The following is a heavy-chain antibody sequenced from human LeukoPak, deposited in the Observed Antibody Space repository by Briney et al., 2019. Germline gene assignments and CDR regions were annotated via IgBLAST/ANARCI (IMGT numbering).Heavy chain of an antibody. V-gene: IGHV5-51*01. CDR3: ARVGTTGTRWFDP. D-gene: IGHD1-1*01. CDR1: GYNFTNFW. Sequence: GESLKISCKASGYNFTNFWIGWVRQMPGKGLEWMGIIYPGDSDTRYNPSFQGQVTISADKSISTAYLQWSSLKASDTAMHYCARVGTTGTRWFDPWGQGTLVTVSS. J-gene: IGHJ5*02. CDR2: IYPGDSDT.